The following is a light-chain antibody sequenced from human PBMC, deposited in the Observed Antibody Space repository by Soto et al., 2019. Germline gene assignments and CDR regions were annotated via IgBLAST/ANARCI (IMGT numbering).Light chain of an antibody. CDR3: SSYTSSSTSTV. Sequence: QSVLTQPASVSGSPGQSITISCTGTSSDVGGYNYVSWYQQHPGKAPKLMIYDVSNRPSGVSNRFSCSKSGNTASLTISGLQPEDEADYYCSSYTSSSTSTVFGGGTKLTVL. CDR1: SSDVGGYNY. V-gene: IGLV2-14*01. J-gene: IGLJ2*01. CDR2: DVS.